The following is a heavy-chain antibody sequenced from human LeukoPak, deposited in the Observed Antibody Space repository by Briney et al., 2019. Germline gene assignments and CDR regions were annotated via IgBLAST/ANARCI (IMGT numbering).Heavy chain of an antibody. J-gene: IGHJ4*02. CDR3: AKIGIAVLATGD. Sequence: GGSLRLSCAASGFTFSTYAMSWVRQAPGKGLEWVSGISGSGGSTYYADSVKGRFTISRDNSKNTLYLQMNSLRVEDTAVYYCAKIGIAVLATGDWGQGTLVTVSS. V-gene: IGHV3-23*01. D-gene: IGHD6-19*01. CDR1: GFTFSTYA. CDR2: ISGSGGST.